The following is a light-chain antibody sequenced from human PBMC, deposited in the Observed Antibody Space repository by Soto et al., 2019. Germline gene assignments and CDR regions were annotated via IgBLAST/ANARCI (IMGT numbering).Light chain of an antibody. CDR3: QQYGSSPKT. CDR1: QSVRSSF. Sequence: EIGLTQSPGTLSLSPGERATLSCRASQSVRSSFLAWYQQKPGQAPRLLIYDASSRATGIPDRFSGSESGTDFTLTISRLEPEDFAVYYCQQYGSSPKTFGQGTKVEIK. V-gene: IGKV3-20*01. CDR2: DAS. J-gene: IGKJ1*01.